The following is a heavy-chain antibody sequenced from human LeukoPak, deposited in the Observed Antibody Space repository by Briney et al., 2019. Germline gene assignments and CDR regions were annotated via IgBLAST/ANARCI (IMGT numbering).Heavy chain of an antibody. J-gene: IGHJ6*03. V-gene: IGHV1-18*01. CDR3: ASGTGTTGSLYYYYMDV. CDR1: GYTFTSYG. Sequence: GASVTVSCKASGYTFTSYGISWVRQAPGQGLEWMGWISAYNGNTNYAQKLQGRVTMTTDTSTSTAYMELRSLRSDDTAVYYCASGTGTTGSLYYYYMDVWGKGTTVTVSS. CDR2: ISAYNGNT. D-gene: IGHD1-7*01.